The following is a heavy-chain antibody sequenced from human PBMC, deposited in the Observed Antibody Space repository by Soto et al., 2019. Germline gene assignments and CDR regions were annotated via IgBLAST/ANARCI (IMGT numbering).Heavy chain of an antibody. Sequence: PVGSLRLSCAASGFKFLNYGIHWVRQAPGKGLEWVAVISYDGSRKHYAASVRGRFTISRDNSKTTLHLQVNSLRPEDTAVYYCPYSRAPWSVTTPFVYSGKGNLVTASS. V-gene: IGHV3-30*03. J-gene: IGHJ4*02. CDR2: ISYDGSRK. D-gene: IGHD4-17*01. CDR1: GFKFLNYG. CDR3: PYSRAPWSVTTPFVY.